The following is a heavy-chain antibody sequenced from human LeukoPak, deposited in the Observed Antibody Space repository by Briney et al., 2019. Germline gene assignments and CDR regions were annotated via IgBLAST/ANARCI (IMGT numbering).Heavy chain of an antibody. CDR2: IYYSGST. J-gene: IGHJ6*03. D-gene: IGHD3-3*01. CDR3: ARGYSDDFLSGYYHYYYYMDV. Sequence: PSETLSLTCTVSGGSISSYYWSWIRQPPGKGLEWIGYIYYSGSTNYNPALKSRVTISVDTSKNQFSLKLSSVTAADTAVYYCARGYSDDFLSGYYHYYYYMDVWGKGTTVTVSS. V-gene: IGHV4-59*01. CDR1: GGSISSYY.